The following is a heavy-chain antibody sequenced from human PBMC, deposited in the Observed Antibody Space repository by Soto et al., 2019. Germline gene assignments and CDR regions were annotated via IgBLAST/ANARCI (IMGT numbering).Heavy chain of an antibody. V-gene: IGHV3-33*01. J-gene: IGHJ5*02. CDR1: VFTFSSYG. D-gene: IGHD6-6*01. Sequence: GGSLRLSCAASVFTFSSYGMHWVRQAPGEGLEWVAVIWYDGSNKYYADSVKGRFTISRDNSKNTLYLQMNSLRAEDTAVYYCARDISTSEYSSSPAWFEPWGQGTMVTVSS. CDR2: IWYDGSNK. CDR3: ARDISTSEYSSSPAWFEP.